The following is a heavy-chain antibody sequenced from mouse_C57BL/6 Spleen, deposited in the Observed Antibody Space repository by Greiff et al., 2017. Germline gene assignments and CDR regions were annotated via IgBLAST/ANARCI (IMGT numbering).Heavy chain of an antibody. CDR1: GYTFTNYW. J-gene: IGHJ1*03. Sequence: QVQLQQSGAELVRPGTSVKMSCKASGYTFTNYWIGWAKQRPGHGLEWIGDIYPGGGYTNYNEKFKGKATLTADKSSSTAYMQFSSLTSEDSAIYYCARGGGSSHWYFDVWGTGTTVTVSS. CDR2: IYPGGGYT. D-gene: IGHD1-1*01. V-gene: IGHV1-63*01. CDR3: ARGGGSSHWYFDV.